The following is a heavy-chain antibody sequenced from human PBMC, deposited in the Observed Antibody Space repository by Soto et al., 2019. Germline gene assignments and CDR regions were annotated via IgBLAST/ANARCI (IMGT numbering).Heavy chain of an antibody. CDR1: GGSISSYY. CDR3: ATMDCSSTSCYSDY. D-gene: IGHD2-2*01. J-gene: IGHJ4*02. Sequence: PSETLSLTCTVSGGSISSYYWSWIRQPPGKGLEWIGYIYYSGSTNYNPSLKSRVTISVDTSKNQFSLKLSSVTAADTAVYYCATMDCSSTSCYSDYWGQGALVTVS. CDR2: IYYSGST. V-gene: IGHV4-59*08.